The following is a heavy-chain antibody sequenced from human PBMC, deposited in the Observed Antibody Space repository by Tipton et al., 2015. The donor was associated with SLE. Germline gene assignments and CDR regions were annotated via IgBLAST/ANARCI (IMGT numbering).Heavy chain of an antibody. CDR3: ARLDSAFHAFDI. Sequence: TLSLTCTVSGGSISSSSYYWGWIRQPPGKGLEWIGSIYYSGNTYYNPSLKSRVTISVDTSKNQFSLKLSSVTAADTAVYYCARLDSAFHAFDIWGQGTLVTVSS. CDR2: IYYSGNT. J-gene: IGHJ3*02. CDR1: GGSISSSSYY. V-gene: IGHV4-39*01. D-gene: IGHD3/OR15-3a*01.